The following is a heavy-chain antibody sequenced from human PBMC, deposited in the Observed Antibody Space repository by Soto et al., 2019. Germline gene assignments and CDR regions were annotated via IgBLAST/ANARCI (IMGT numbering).Heavy chain of an antibody. V-gene: IGHV3-33*01. CDR1: GFTFSSYG. CDR2: IWYDGSNK. Sequence: PXGSXRLSCAASGFTFSSYGMHWVRQAPGKGLEWVAVIWYDGSNKYYADSVKGQFTISRDNSKNTLYLQMNSLRAEDTAVYYCARDYYDSSGYQAYWGQGTLVTVSS. D-gene: IGHD3-22*01. CDR3: ARDYYDSSGYQAY. J-gene: IGHJ4*02.